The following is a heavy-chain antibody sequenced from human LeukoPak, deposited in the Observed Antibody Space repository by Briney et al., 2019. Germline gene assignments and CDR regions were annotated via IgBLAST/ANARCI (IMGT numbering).Heavy chain of an antibody. D-gene: IGHD3-22*01. CDR1: GFTFDDYA. V-gene: IGHV3-9*01. Sequence: GRSLRLSCAASGFTFDDYAMHWVRQAPGKGLEWVSGISWSSGSIGYADSVKGRFTISRDNAKNSLYLQMNSLRAEDTALYYCAKDIYDSSGYLLDYWGQGTLVTVSS. CDR2: ISWSSGSI. J-gene: IGHJ4*02. CDR3: AKDIYDSSGYLLDY.